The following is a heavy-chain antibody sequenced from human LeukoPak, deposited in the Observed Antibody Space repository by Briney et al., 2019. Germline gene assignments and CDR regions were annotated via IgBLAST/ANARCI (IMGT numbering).Heavy chain of an antibody. V-gene: IGHV4-30-4*08. CDR3: ASLPITILYAGDY. CDR2: IYYSGST. J-gene: IGHJ4*02. CDR1: GGSISSGDYY. Sequence: SQTLSLTCTVSGGSISSGDYYWSWIRQPPGKGLEWIGYIYYSGSTYYNPSLKSRVTISVDTSKNQFSLKLSSVTAADAAVYYCASLPITILYAGDYWGQGTLVTVSS. D-gene: IGHD3-3*01.